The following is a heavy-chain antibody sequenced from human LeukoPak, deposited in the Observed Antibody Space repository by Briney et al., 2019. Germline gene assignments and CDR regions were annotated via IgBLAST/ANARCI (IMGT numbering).Heavy chain of an antibody. D-gene: IGHD2/OR15-2a*01. CDR2: INPSGGST. V-gene: IGHV1-46*01. J-gene: IGHJ4*02. CDR3: AKYGHSPYFDS. Sequence: GASVKVSCKAFGYTFTSNYMHWVRQAPGQGPEWMGIINPSGGSTSNAQKFQGRVTMTRDMSTSTVYMELSSLRSEDMAVYYCAKYGHSPYFDSWGQGTLVTVSS. CDR1: GYTFTSNY.